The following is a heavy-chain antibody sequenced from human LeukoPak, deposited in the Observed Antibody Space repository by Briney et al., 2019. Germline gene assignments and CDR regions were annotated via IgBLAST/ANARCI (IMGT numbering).Heavy chain of an antibody. V-gene: IGHV3-23*01. J-gene: IGHJ4*02. D-gene: IGHD1-7*01. CDR3: AKDLFSAGNYYFDY. Sequence: GGSLRLSCTASGFTFSGYSMNWIRQAPGKGLEWVSAISGSGGSTYYADSVKGRFTISRDNSKNTLYLQMNSLRAEDTAVYYCAKDLFSAGNYYFDYWGQGTLVTVSS. CDR1: GFTFSGYS. CDR2: ISGSGGST.